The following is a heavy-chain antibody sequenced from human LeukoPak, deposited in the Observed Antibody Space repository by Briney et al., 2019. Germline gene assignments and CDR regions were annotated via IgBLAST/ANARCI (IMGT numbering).Heavy chain of an antibody. V-gene: IGHV3-30*18. CDR3: AKDGGGNSGGFDY. J-gene: IGHJ4*02. CDR1: GFTFSSYG. D-gene: IGHD4-23*01. Sequence: GGSLRLSCAASGFTFSSYGMHWVRQAPGKGLEWVAVISYDGSSKYYADSVKGRFTISRDNSKNTLYLQMNSLRAEDTAVYYCAKDGGGNSGGFDYWGQGTLVTVSS. CDR2: ISYDGSSK.